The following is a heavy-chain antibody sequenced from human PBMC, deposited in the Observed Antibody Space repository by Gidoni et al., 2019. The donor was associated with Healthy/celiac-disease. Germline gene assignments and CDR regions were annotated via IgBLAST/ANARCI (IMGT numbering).Heavy chain of an antibody. CDR3: ARATGSGWYGPDY. J-gene: IGHJ4*02. Sequence: QVQLVESGGGVVQPGRSLRLSCAASGFTFSSYGMHWVRQAPGKGLEWVAVIWYDGSNKYYADSVKGRFTISRDNSKNTLYLQMNSLRAEDTAVYYCARATGSGWYGPDYWGQGTLVTVS. CDR1: GFTFSSYG. V-gene: IGHV3-33*01. CDR2: IWYDGSNK. D-gene: IGHD6-19*01.